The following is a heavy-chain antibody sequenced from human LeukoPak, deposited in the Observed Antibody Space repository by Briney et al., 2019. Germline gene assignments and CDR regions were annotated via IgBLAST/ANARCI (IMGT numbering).Heavy chain of an antibody. D-gene: IGHD4-17*01. CDR1: GFTFSNYG. Sequence: GGSLRLSCAASGFTFSNYGIHWVRQAPGKGLEWVAFIRYDGSIKYYADSVKGRFTISRDNSKNTLYLQMNSLRAEDTAVYYCAKDSVKVTTVRRVPHYMDVWGKGTTVTISS. CDR2: IRYDGSIK. J-gene: IGHJ6*03. V-gene: IGHV3-30*02. CDR3: AKDSVKVTTVRRVPHYMDV.